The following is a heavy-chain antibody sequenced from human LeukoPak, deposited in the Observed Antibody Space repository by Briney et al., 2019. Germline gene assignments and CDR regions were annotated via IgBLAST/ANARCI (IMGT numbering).Heavy chain of an antibody. CDR1: GFNFITYW. CDR2: IKPDGREK. CDR3: ARDLSGTFYGPLYN. Sequence: PGGSLRPSCVASGFNFITYWMSWVRQVPGKGLEWVANIKPDGREKYYVDSVRGRFTISRDNARNSLYLDMNTLRAEDTAVYYCARDLSGTFYGPLYNWGQGTLVTVSS. D-gene: IGHD1-26*01. J-gene: IGHJ4*02. V-gene: IGHV3-7*05.